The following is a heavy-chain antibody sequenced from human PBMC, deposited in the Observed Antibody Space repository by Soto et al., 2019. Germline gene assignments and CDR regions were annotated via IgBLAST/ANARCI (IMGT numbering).Heavy chain of an antibody. Sequence: HPGGSLRLSCAASGFLFSTYWMTWVRQAPGKGLEWVANINEDGSEKYYVDSVKGRFTISRDNAKNSLYLLMNSLRAEDTAVYYCARVRVYYYYGMDVWGQGTTVTVSS. CDR2: INEDGSEK. CDR1: GFLFSTYW. D-gene: IGHD3-10*01. CDR3: ARVRVYYYYGMDV. J-gene: IGHJ6*02. V-gene: IGHV3-7*04.